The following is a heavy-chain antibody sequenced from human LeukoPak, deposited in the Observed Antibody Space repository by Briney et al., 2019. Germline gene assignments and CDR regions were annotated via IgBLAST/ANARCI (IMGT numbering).Heavy chain of an antibody. CDR3: ARDWAKGSCDY. CDR2: IYSGGST. J-gene: IGHJ4*02. CDR1: GFTFSDYY. Sequence: PGGSLRLSCAASGFTFSDYYMSWIRQAPGKGLEWVSVIYSGGSTYYADSVKGRFTISRDNSKNTLYLQMNSLRAEDTAVYYCARDWAKGSCDYWGQGTLVTVSS. V-gene: IGHV3-66*01. D-gene: IGHD3-16*01.